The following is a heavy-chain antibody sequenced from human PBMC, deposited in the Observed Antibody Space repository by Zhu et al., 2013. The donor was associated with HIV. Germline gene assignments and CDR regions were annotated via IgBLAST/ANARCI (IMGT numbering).Heavy chain of an antibody. D-gene: IGHD5-12*01. J-gene: IGHJ6*02. Sequence: QVQLVQSGAEVKKPGSSVKVSCKASGGTFSSYAISWVRQAPGQGLEWMGGIIPIFGTANYAQKFQGRVTITADESTSTAYMELSSLRSEDTAVYYCARGNIVATISAATYYYYGMDVWGQGTTVTVSS. V-gene: IGHV1-69*01. CDR3: ARGNIVATISAATYYYYGMDV. CDR1: GGTFSSYA. CDR2: IIPIFGTA.